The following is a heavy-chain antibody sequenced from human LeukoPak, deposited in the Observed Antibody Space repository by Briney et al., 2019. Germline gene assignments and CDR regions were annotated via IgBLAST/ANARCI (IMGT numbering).Heavy chain of an antibody. CDR1: GYSLTSHW. D-gene: IGHD2-15*01. CDR3: ARHDHYCSGGTCSSGWFDP. V-gene: IGHV5-51*01. CDR2: IYPGDSDT. Sequence: GESLKISCKASGYSLTSHWIGWVRQKPGKGLEWMGIIYPGDSDTRYSPSFQGQVTMSVDKSTFTAYLQWSSLKASDTAIYYCARHDHYCSGGTCSSGWFDPWGQGTLVTVSS. J-gene: IGHJ5*02.